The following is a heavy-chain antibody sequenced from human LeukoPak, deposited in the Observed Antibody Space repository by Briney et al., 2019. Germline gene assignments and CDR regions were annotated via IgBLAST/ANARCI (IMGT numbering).Heavy chain of an antibody. CDR3: ARDRRVAVAGTFDY. J-gene: IGHJ4*02. CDR1: GYTFTGYY. CDR2: INPNSGGT. D-gene: IGHD6-19*01. V-gene: IGHV1-2*02. Sequence: VASVKVSCKASGYTFTGYYMHWVRQAPGQGLEWMGWINPNSGGTNYAQKLQGRVTMTTDTSTSTAYMELRSLRSDDTAVYYCARDRRVAVAGTFDYWGQGTLVTVSS.